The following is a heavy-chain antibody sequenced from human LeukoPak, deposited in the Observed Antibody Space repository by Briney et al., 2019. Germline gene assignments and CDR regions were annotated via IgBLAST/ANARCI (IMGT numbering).Heavy chain of an antibody. J-gene: IGHJ4*02. CDR2: IWYDGSSK. D-gene: IGHD3-3*01. CDR1: GFIFSNYG. V-gene: IGHV3-33*01. Sequence: PGGSLRLSCAASGFIFSNYGMHWVRQAPDKGLEWVAVIWYDGSSKYYADSVKGRFTISRDNSKNTLYLQMNSLRVDDTAVYYCARDTVVRDYDFRDLDYWGQGTLVAVSS. CDR3: ARDTVVRDYDFRDLDY.